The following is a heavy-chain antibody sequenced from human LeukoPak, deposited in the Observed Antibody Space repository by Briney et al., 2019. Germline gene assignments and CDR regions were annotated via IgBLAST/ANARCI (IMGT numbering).Heavy chain of an antibody. V-gene: IGHV1-8*02. D-gene: IGHD2-15*01. CDR1: GGTFSSYA. Sequence: ASVKVSCKASGGTFSSYAINWVRQATGQGLEWMGWINPNSGNTGSVQKFQGRVTMTRNTSISTAYMELSSLRSEDTAVYYCATPVAAATSWGQGTLVTVAS. CDR2: INPNSGNT. J-gene: IGHJ1*01. CDR3: ATPVAAATS.